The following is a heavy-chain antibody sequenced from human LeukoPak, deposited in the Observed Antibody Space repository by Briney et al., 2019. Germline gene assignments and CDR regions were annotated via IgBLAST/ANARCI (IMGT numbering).Heavy chain of an antibody. D-gene: IGHD6-19*01. V-gene: IGHV3-9*01. CDR1: GFTFDDYG. Sequence: LTGGSLRLSCAASGFTFDDYGMSWVRHAPGKGLEWVSGISWNSGSIGYADSVKGRFTISRDNAKNSLYLQMNSLRAEDTALYYCAKDFISSGWSRYYYYYGMDVWGQGTTVTVSS. CDR3: AKDFISSGWSRYYYYYGMDV. J-gene: IGHJ6*02. CDR2: ISWNSGSI.